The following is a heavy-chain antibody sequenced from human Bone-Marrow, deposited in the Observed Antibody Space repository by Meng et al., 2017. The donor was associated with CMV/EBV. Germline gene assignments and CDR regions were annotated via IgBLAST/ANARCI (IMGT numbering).Heavy chain of an antibody. V-gene: IGHV3-20*04. CDR1: GFTFDHYG. CDR2: INWDGGIT. D-gene: IGHD2-2*01. J-gene: IGHJ4*02. CDR3: ARDSPRTSYCSSTSCYFDY. Sequence: GGSLRLSCAASGFTFDHYGMTWVRRVPGKGLQWVSSINWDGGITEYAESVKGRFTISRDNAKNSLHLQMNSLRAEDTAVYYCARDSPRTSYCSSTSCYFDYWGQGTLVTVSS.